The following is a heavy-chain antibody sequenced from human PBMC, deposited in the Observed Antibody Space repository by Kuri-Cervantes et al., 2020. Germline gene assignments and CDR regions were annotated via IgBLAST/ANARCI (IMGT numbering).Heavy chain of an antibody. Sequence: LSLTCAASGFTFSSYAMHWVRQAPGKGLEWVAVISYDGSNKYYADSVKGRFTISRDNSKNTLYLQMNSLRDEDTAVYYCAKEQDGGYDFEYWGQGTPVTVSS. CDR1: GFTFSSYA. J-gene: IGHJ4*02. CDR2: ISYDGSNK. V-gene: IGHV3-30*18. D-gene: IGHD5-12*01. CDR3: AKEQDGGYDFEY.